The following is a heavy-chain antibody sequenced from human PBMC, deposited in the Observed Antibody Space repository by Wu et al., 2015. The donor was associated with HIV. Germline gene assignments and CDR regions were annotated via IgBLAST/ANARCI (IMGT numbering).Heavy chain of an antibody. J-gene: IGHJ4*02. Sequence: QVQLEQSGAEVKKPGASVRVSCKASGYTFTDFYIHWVRRAPGQGLEWMGWIKPSNGLINYAKKFQGRVTMTRDTSINTAYMELTSLRSDDTAVYYCARNVENWGQGTLVTVSS. CDR2: IKPSNGLI. D-gene: IGHD1-1*01. V-gene: IGHV1-2*02. CDR3: ARNVEN. CDR1: GYTFTDFY.